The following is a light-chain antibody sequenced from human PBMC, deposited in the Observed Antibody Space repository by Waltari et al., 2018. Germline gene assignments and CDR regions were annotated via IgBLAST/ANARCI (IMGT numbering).Light chain of an antibody. CDR1: QGISSS. CDR2: AAY. CDR3: QQYYSLPWT. Sequence: DIQLTHSPPFLSASVGDRVTITCRASQGISSSLAWYQQKPGKAPKLLIYAAYTLQSGVPSRFSGSGSGTEFTLTISSLQPEDVAVYYCQQYYSLPWTFGQGTKVEIK. J-gene: IGKJ1*01. V-gene: IGKV1-9*01.